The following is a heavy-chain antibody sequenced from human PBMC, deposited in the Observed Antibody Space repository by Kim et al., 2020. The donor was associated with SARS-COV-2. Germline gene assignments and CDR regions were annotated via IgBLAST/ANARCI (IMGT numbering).Heavy chain of an antibody. V-gene: IGHV3-21*01. CDR1: GFTFSSYS. CDR3: ARFSYYYDPSPGGAFDY. J-gene: IGHJ4*02. CDR2: ISSSSSYI. Sequence: GGSLRLSCAASGFTFSSYSMNWVRQAPGKGLEWVSSISSSSSYIYYADSVKGRFTISRDNAKNSLYLQMNSLRAEDTAVYYCARFSYYYDPSPGGAFDYWGQGTLVTVSS. D-gene: IGHD3-22*01.